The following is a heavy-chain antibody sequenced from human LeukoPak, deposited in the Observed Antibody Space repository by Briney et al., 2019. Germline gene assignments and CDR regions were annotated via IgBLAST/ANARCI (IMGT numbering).Heavy chain of an antibody. V-gene: IGHV5-51*01. CDR3: ARQLMVYAIIGSFDP. J-gene: IGHJ5*02. CDR1: GYSFTSYW. CDR2: IYPGDSDT. D-gene: IGHD2-8*01. Sequence: GESLKISCKGSGYSFTSYWIGWVRQMPGKGLEWMGIIYPGDSDTRYSPSFQGQVTISADKSISTAYLQWSSLKASDTAMYYCARQLMVYAIIGSFDPWGQGTLVTVSS.